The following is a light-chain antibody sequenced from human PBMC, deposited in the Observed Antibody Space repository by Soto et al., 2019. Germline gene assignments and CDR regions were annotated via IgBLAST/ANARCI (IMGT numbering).Light chain of an antibody. Sequence: SALTQPPSASGSPGQSVTISCTGTSSDVGGYNYVSWYQQHPGKAPKVMIYEVNKRPSGVPDRFSGSKSGNTASLTVSGLQAEDEADYYCCSYAGSNNYVFGTGTKVTV. CDR3: CSYAGSNNYV. J-gene: IGLJ1*01. CDR2: EVN. CDR1: SSDVGGYNY. V-gene: IGLV2-8*01.